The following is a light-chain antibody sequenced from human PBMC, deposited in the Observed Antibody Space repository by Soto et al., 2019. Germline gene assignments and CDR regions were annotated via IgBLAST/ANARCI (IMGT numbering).Light chain of an antibody. Sequence: AIQMTQSPSSLSVSVGDRITITCRASRDIRNDLGWYQQKPGKAPKLLIYVTSNLQSGVPSRFSGSGSGTDFTLTISSLQPEDFATYSCLQDYIYPYTFGQGTKLEIK. CDR3: LQDYIYPYT. CDR2: VTS. CDR1: RDIRND. V-gene: IGKV1-6*01. J-gene: IGKJ2*01.